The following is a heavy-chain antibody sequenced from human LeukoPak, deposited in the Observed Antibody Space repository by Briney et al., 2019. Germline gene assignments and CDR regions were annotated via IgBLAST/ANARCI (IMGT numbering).Heavy chain of an antibody. J-gene: IGHJ4*02. CDR2: ISGSGGST. Sequence: QTGGSLRLSCAASGFTFSSYAVSWVRQAPGKGLEWVSAISGSGGSTYYADSVKGRFTTSRDNSKNTLYLQMNSLRAEDTAVYYCAKDWRFGELSYYFDYWGQGTLVTVSS. V-gene: IGHV3-23*01. CDR1: GFTFSSYA. D-gene: IGHD3-10*01. CDR3: AKDWRFGELSYYFDY.